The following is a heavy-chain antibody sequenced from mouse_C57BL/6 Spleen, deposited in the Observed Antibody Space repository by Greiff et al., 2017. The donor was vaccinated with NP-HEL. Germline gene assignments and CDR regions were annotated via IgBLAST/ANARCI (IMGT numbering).Heavy chain of an antibody. J-gene: IGHJ2*01. CDR1: GFTFSNYW. D-gene: IGHD2-3*01. CDR3: THGYYGGY. V-gene: IGHV6-3*01. CDR2: IRLKSDNYAT. Sequence: EVQLQQSGGGLVQPGGSMKLSCVASGFTFSNYWMNWVRQSPEKGLEWVAQIRLKSDNYATHYAESVKGRFTISRDESKSSVYLQMNNLRAEDTGIYYCTHGYYGGYWGQGTTLTVSS.